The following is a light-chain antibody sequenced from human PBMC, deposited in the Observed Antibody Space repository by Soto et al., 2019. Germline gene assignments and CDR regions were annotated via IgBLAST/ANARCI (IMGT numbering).Light chain of an antibody. CDR1: TSNIGDNL. CDR3: GTWDNSLSPSWV. CDR2: DND. V-gene: IGLV1-51*01. Sequence: QSVLTQPPSVSAAPGQKVTISCSGSTSNIGDNLVSWYQQIPGTVPKLLIDDNDRRLSRIPDRFSASKSGTTATLDIAGLHTGDEDDYYCGTWDNSLSPSWVFGGGTKLTVL. J-gene: IGLJ3*02.